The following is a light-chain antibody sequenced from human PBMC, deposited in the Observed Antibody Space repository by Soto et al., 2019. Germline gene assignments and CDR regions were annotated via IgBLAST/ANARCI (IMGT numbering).Light chain of an antibody. CDR3: QVWYSSSDHPV. Sequence: SYELTQPPSVSVAPGKTARITCGGNNIGSKSVHWYQQKQGQAPVLVIYYDSDRPSGLPERFSGSNSGNTATLTISRVEAGDEADYYCQVWYSSSDHPVFGGGTKLTVL. CDR1: NIGSKS. V-gene: IGLV3-21*04. CDR2: YDS. J-gene: IGLJ2*01.